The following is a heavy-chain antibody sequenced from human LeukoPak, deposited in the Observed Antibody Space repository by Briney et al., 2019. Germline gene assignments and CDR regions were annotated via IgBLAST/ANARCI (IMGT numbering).Heavy chain of an antibody. CDR3: ATEPSRSYSFDHLDF. D-gene: IGHD5-12*01. CDR1: GGTFNNYA. V-gene: IGHV1-69*04. CDR2: VVPMFGIR. Sequence: SVKVSCKTSGGTFNNYAISWVRQAPGQGLEWMGRVVPMFGIRNYPQTFRGRVNITADKATNTVYMELRSLRAEDTAIYYCATEPSRSYSFDHLDFWGLGTPVAVSS. J-gene: IGHJ4*02.